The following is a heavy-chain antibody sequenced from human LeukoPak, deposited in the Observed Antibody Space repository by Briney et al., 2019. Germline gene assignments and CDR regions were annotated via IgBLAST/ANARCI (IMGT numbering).Heavy chain of an antibody. CDR1: GGSISSNNYY. CDR2: IYYSGTT. Sequence: SETLSLTCIVSGGSISSNNYYWGWFRQPPGKGLEWIGTIYYSGTTYYNPSLKSRVTISVDTSKNQFSLKLSSVTAADTAVYYCARDSADSYCYYGMDVWGQGTTVTVSS. V-gene: IGHV4-39*07. D-gene: IGHD2-15*01. CDR3: ARDSADSYCYYGMDV. J-gene: IGHJ6*02.